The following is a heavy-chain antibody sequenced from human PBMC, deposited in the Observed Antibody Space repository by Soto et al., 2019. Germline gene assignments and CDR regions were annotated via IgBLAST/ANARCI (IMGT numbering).Heavy chain of an antibody. CDR1: GGSISSSSYY. D-gene: IGHD1-26*01. J-gene: IGHJ4*02. CDR3: ATQVGAPRRPLLRY. V-gene: IGHV4-39*01. Sequence: SETLSLTCTVSGGSISSSSYYWGWIRQPPGKGLEWIGSIYYSGSTYYNPSLKSRVTISVDTSKNQFSLKLSSVTAADTAVYYCATQVGAPRRPLLRYWGQGTLVTVSS. CDR2: IYYSGST.